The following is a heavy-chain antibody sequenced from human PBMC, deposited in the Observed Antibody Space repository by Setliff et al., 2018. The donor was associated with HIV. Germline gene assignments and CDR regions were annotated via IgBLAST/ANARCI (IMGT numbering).Heavy chain of an antibody. CDR3: ARGTEVGATGF. CDR2: INHSGST. Sequence: KASETLSLTCAVYGGSLSGYHWSWIRQSPEKGLEWIGEINHSGSTNYNPSLKSRVTMSVDTSKNQFSLKVTSVSAADTAVYYCARGTEVGATGFWGQGTLVTVSS. CDR1: GGSLSGYH. V-gene: IGHV4-34*01. D-gene: IGHD3-16*01. J-gene: IGHJ4*02.